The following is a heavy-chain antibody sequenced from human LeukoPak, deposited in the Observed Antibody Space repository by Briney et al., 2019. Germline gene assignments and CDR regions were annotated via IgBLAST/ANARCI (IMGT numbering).Heavy chain of an antibody. CDR3: ARLDGGKIGYCSSTSCFGAFDL. CDR2: IYYSGAA. D-gene: IGHD2-2*01. CDR1: GGSIISNTYF. V-gene: IGHV4-39*07. J-gene: IGHJ3*01. Sequence: NPSETLSLTCTVSGGSIISNTYFWSWIRQPPGKNLEWIGNIYYSGAAYYNPSLRGRVTISVDTSKNHFSLKLSSVTAADTAFYYCARLDGGKIGYCSSTSCFGAFDLWGQGTMVTVSS.